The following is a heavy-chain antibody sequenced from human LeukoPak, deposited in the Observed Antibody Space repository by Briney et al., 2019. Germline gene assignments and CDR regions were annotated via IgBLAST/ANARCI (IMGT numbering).Heavy chain of an antibody. CDR3: TRARFYSGSYSWVY. D-gene: IGHD1-26*01. CDR2: FRSKAYGGTT. J-gene: IGHJ4*02. CDR1: GFTFGDYA. V-gene: IGHV3-49*03. Sequence: GRSLRLSCTASGFTFGDYAMSWFRQAPGKGLEWVGFFRSKAYGGTTEYAASVKGRFTISRDDSKSIAYLQMNSLKTEDTAVYYCTRARFYSGSYSWVYWGQGTLVTVSS.